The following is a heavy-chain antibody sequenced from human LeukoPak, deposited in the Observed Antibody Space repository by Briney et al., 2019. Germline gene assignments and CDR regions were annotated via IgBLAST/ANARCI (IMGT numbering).Heavy chain of an antibody. CDR3: ARAFFDYYDSSGYYGFRWFDP. Sequence: PGGSLRLSCAASGFTVSSNYMSWVRRAPGKGLEWVSVIYSGGSTYYADSVKGRFTISRDNSKNTLYLQMNSLRAEDTAVYYCARAFFDYYDSSGYYGFRWFDPWGQGTLVTVSS. CDR2: IYSGGST. V-gene: IGHV3-66*01. J-gene: IGHJ5*02. D-gene: IGHD3-22*01. CDR1: GFTVSSNY.